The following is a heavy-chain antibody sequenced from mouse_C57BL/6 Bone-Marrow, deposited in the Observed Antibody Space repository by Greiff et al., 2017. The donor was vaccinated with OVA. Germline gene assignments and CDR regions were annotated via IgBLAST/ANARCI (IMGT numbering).Heavy chain of an antibody. CDR3: TRLLDAMDY. Sequence: EVKVVESGAGLVKPGGSLKLSCAASGFTFSSYAMSWVRQTPEKRLEWVAYISSGGDYIYYADTVKGRFTISRDNARNTLYLQMSCLKSEDTAMYYCTRLLDAMDYWGQGTSVTVSS. V-gene: IGHV5-9-1*02. D-gene: IGHD2-1*01. J-gene: IGHJ4*01. CDR1: GFTFSSYA. CDR2: ISSGGDYI.